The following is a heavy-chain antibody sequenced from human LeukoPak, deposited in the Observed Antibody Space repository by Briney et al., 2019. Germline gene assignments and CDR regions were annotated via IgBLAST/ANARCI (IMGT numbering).Heavy chain of an antibody. Sequence: SETLSLTCTVSGGSISSYYWSWIRQPPGKGLEWIGYIYDSGSTNYNPSLKSRVTISVDTSKNQFSLKLSSVTAADTAVYYCAGAITFGGVIVMDTDAFDIWGQGTMVTVSS. CDR3: AGAITFGGVIVMDTDAFDI. CDR2: IYDSGST. CDR1: GGSISSYY. V-gene: IGHV4-59*01. J-gene: IGHJ3*02. D-gene: IGHD3-16*02.